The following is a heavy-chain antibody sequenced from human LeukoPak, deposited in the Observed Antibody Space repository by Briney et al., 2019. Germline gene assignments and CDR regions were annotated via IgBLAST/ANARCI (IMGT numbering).Heavy chain of an antibody. CDR2: ISSSSSYI. J-gene: IGHJ4*02. Sequence: GGSLRLSCAASGFTFSSYSMIWVRQAPGKGLEWVSSISSSSSYIYYADSVKGRFTISRDNAKNSLYLQMNSLRAEDTAVYYCARDSGSYPQGFGYWGQGTLVTVSS. CDR1: GFTFSSYS. D-gene: IGHD1-26*01. V-gene: IGHV3-21*01. CDR3: ARDSGSYPQGFGY.